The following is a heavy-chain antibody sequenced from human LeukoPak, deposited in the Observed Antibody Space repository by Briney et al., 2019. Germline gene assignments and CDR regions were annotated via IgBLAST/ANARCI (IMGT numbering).Heavy chain of an antibody. CDR1: GFTFSSYG. J-gene: IGHJ4*02. D-gene: IGHD1-26*01. Sequence: GRSLRLSCAASGFTFSSYGMHWVRQAPGKGLEWVSVIYSGGSTYYADFVKGRFTISRDNSKNTLYLQMNSLRAEDTAVYYCARDPGAREVGFDYWGQGTLVTVSS. V-gene: IGHV3-53*01. CDR2: IYSGGST. CDR3: ARDPGAREVGFDY.